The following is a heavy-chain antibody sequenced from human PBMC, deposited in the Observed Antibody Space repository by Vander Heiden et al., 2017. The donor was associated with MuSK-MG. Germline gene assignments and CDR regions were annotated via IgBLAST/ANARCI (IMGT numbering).Heavy chain of an antibody. Sequence: VQLLELGGGVVEPGRSLRLSCAAHGFPFSNYGMHWVRQAPGKGLEWVAVISYDGSNKYYADSVKGRFIIFRDNSKNTLYLQMNNLRAEDTAVYYCAKDPAYCGGDCYGAFDIWGQVTMITVSS. CDR2: ISYDGSNK. V-gene: IGHV3-30*18. CDR3: AKDPAYCGGDCYGAFDI. J-gene: IGHJ3*02. CDR1: GFPFSNYG. D-gene: IGHD2-21*01.